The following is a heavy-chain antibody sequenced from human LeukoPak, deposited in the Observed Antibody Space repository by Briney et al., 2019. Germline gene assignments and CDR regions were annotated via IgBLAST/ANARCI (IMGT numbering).Heavy chain of an antibody. CDR2: IYYGRST. Sequence: PSGTLSLTCAVSGDSISSDIWWNWVRQPPGKGLEWIGSIYYGRSTYYNPSLNSRVTISVDTSKNQFSLKLSSVTAADTAVYYCARHQDSGNYERAFDIWGQGTMVTVSS. CDR3: ARHQDSGNYERAFDI. D-gene: IGHD4-11*01. CDR1: GDSISSDIW. J-gene: IGHJ3*02. V-gene: IGHV4-4*02.